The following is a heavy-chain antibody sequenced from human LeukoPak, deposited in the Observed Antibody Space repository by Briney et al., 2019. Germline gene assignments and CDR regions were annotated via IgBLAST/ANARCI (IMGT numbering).Heavy chain of an antibody. V-gene: IGHV1-2*02. D-gene: IGHD3-3*02. CDR2: ITPKSGDT. CDR3: ARVRLADERAWAY. J-gene: IGHJ4*02. CDR1: RYTFIAFS. Sequence: ATVKISCKTSRYTFIAFSIHWARQAPGQGLEYVGWITPKSGDTYSPQRFQGRVTMTRDASISTAYMELSSLRSDDTAVYFCARVRLADERAWAYWGQGTLVTVSS.